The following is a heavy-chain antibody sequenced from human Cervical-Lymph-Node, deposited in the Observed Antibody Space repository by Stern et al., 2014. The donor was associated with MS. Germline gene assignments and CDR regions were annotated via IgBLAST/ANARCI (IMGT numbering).Heavy chain of an antibody. CDR2: IYPGDSDT. D-gene: IGHD3-22*01. V-gene: IGHV5-51*01. CDR3: VRRRDSGVYDPFDI. CDR1: GYSFSNFW. Sequence: VQLVQSGAEVKKPGESLKISCKTSGYSFSNFWIGWVRQMPGKGLEGMGIIYPGDSDTTSSPSFQGQVTLSADESISPAPLEGRSLKASDTAMYYCVRRRDSGVYDPFDIGGQGTMLIVSP. J-gene: IGHJ3*02.